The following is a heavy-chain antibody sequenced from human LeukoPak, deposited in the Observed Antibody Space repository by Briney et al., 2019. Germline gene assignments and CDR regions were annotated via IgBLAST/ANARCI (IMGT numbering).Heavy chain of an antibody. CDR2: SSAYNGNT. CDR1: GYTFTSYG. D-gene: IGHD3-3*01. J-gene: IGHJ3*02. V-gene: IGHV1-18*01. CDR3: ARDGGYVYYDFWSGPRLNDAFDI. Sequence: ASVKVSCKASGYTFTSYGISWVRQAPGQGLEWMGWSSAYNGNTNYAQKLQGRVTMTTDTSTSTAYMELRSLRSDDTAVYYCARDGGYVYYDFWSGPRLNDAFDIWGQGTMVTVSS.